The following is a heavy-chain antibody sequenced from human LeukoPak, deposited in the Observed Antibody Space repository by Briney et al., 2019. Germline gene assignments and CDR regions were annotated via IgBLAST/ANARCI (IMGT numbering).Heavy chain of an antibody. Sequence: GASVKVSCKASGYTFTSYDINWVRQATGQGLEWMGWMNPNSGNTGYAQKFQGRVTITRNTSISTAYMELSSLRSEDTAVYYCARGGVVPAAVDYWGQGTLVTVSS. CDR3: ARGGVVPAAVDY. D-gene: IGHD2-2*01. CDR1: GYTFTSYD. V-gene: IGHV1-8*03. CDR2: MNPNSGNT. J-gene: IGHJ4*02.